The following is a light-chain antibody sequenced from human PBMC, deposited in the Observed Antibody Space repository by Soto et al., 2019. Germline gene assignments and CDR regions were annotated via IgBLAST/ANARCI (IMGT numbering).Light chain of an antibody. CDR2: GAS. J-gene: IGKJ5*01. Sequence: EIVLTQSPCTLSWSAGERVTLSCGASQSVSSAYLAWYQQKRGPAPRLLIDGASNRATGIPDRFSGSGSGTDFTLSISRLEPAHFAVYYCEQYGSSPPSITFGQGTRLEIK. CDR1: QSVSSAY. V-gene: IGKV3-20*01. CDR3: EQYGSSPPSIT.